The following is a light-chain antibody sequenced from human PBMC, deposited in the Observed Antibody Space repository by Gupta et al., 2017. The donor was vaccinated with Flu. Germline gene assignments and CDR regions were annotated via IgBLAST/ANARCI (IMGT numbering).Light chain of an antibody. J-gene: IGKJ1*01. V-gene: IGKV3-15*01. CDR2: GAT. Sequence: ETEMTQPPDTLSVSPGERVTLSCSASQRISTNLAWYQQKPVQPPSLLIYGATTRASGIPARFSASGSGTEFTLTVSSLQSEDFAVYFCQHYSTWPPWTFGQGTKVDIK. CDR1: QRISTN. CDR3: QHYSTWPPWT.